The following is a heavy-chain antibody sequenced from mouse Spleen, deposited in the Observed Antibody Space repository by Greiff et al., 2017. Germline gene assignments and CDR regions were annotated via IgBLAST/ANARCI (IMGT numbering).Heavy chain of an antibody. CDR1: GYTFTSYW. CDR2: IDPSDSYT. J-gene: IGHJ2*01. Sequence: QVQLKESGAELVMPGASVKLSCKASGYTFTSYWMHWVKQRPGQGLEWIGEIDPSDSYTNYNQKFKGKATLTVDKSSSTAYMQLSSLTSEDSAVYYCARGLLRNYFDYWGQGTTLTVSS. V-gene: IGHV1-69*01. D-gene: IGHD1-1*01. CDR3: ARGLLRNYFDY.